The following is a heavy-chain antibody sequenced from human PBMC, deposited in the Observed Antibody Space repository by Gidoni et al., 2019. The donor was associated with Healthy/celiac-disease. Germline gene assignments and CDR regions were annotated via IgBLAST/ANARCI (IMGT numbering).Heavy chain of an antibody. CDR1: GSTLPDLS. CDR2: FDPEDGET. V-gene: IGHV1-24*01. J-gene: IGHJ2*01. Sequence: QVQLVQSGAEVKKPGASVKVSCKVSGSTLPDLSMHWVRQAPGKGLEWMGGFDPEDGETIYAQKFQGRVTMTEDTSTDTAYMELSSLRSEDTAVYYCATPAIQLWLRSWYFDLWGRGTLVTVSS. D-gene: IGHD5-18*01. CDR3: ATPAIQLWLRSWYFDL.